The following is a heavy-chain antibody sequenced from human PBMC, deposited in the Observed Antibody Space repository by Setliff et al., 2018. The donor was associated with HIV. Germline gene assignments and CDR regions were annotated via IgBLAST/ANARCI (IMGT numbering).Heavy chain of an antibody. J-gene: IGHJ4*02. CDR2: INPKTGDT. CDR1: GYTFTAYY. V-gene: IGHV1-2*06. D-gene: IGHD7-27*01. CDR3: ARGHGTGGRFEFDF. Sequence: ASVKVSCKASGYTFTAYYMHWVRQAPGQGLEWVGRINPKTGDTRSAQKFKGRVTVTRDTSSTTAYMELSGLRSGDTAVYYCARGHGTGGRFEFDFWGLGTLVTVSS.